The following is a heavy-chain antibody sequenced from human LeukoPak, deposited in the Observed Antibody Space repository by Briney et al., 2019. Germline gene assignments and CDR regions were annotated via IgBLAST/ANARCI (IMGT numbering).Heavy chain of an antibody. Sequence: PGGSLRLSCAASAFTFRSYGMHWVRQAPGKGLEWVSSFSFNGESTYYADSAKGRFTISRDNSKNTLYLQMNSLRAEDTAVYYCAKGGYSNGRYYYYYMDVWGEGTTVTVSS. CDR3: AKGGYSNGRYYYYYMDV. V-gene: IGHV3-23*01. CDR2: FSFNGEST. J-gene: IGHJ6*03. D-gene: IGHD5-18*01. CDR1: AFTFRSYG.